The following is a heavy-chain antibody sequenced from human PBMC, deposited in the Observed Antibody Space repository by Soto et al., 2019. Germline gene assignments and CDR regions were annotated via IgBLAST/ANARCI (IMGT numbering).Heavy chain of an antibody. J-gene: IGHJ4*02. CDR3: VRGGQQLVLPSSY. D-gene: IGHD6-13*01. CDR2: INHSGST. Sequence: PSETLSLTCAVYGGSFSGYYWSWIRQPPGKGLEWIGEINHSGSTNYNPSLKSRVTISVDTSKNQFSLKLSSVTAADTAVYYCVRGGQQLVLPSSYWGQGTLVTVSS. CDR1: GGSFSGYY. V-gene: IGHV4-34*01.